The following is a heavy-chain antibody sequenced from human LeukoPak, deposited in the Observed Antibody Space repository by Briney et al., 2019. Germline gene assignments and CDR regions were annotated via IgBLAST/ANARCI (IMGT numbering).Heavy chain of an antibody. Sequence: GGSLRLSCAASGFTFSTFWMSWFRQAPGKGLEWVALIQKDGGDKYYVDSVKGRFTISRDNAKNSLYLQMNGLRADDTAVYYCAGDEGWTFDIWGQGTKVTVSS. V-gene: IGHV3-7*01. J-gene: IGHJ3*02. CDR1: GFTFSTFW. CDR3: AGDEGWTFDI. D-gene: IGHD5-24*01. CDR2: IQKDGGDK.